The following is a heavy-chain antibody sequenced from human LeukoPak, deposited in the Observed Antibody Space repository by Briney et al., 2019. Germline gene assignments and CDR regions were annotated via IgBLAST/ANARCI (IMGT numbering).Heavy chain of an antibody. CDR1: GGSFSGYY. J-gene: IGHJ4*02. Sequence: SETLSLTCAVYGGSFSGYYWSWIRQPPGKGLEWIGEINHSGSTNHNPSLKSRVTISVDTSKNQFSLKLSSVTAADTAVYYCARGHHDFWSGYYTRERYLDYWGQGTLVTVSS. D-gene: IGHD3-3*01. CDR3: ARGHHDFWSGYYTRERYLDY. CDR2: INHSGST. V-gene: IGHV4-34*01.